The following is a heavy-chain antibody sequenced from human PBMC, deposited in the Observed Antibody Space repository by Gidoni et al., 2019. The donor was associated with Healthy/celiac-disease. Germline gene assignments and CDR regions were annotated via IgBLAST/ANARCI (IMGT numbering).Heavy chain of an antibody. D-gene: IGHD3-22*01. CDR3: AKDGGRSRYYYDSSGYKGDAFDI. CDR1: GFTFSSYA. J-gene: IGHJ3*02. CDR2: ISGSGGST. V-gene: IGHV3-23*01. Sequence: EVQLLESGGGLVQPGGSLRLSCAASGFTFSSYAMSWVRQAPGKGLEWVSAISGSGGSTYYADSVKGRFTISRDNSKNTLYLQMNSLRAEDTAVYYCAKDGGRSRYYYDSSGYKGDAFDIWGQGTMVTVSS.